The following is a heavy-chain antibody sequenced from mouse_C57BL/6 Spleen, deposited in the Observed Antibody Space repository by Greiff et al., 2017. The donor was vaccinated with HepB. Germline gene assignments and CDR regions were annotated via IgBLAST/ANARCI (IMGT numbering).Heavy chain of an antibody. CDR3: AKEVYYYGSSHWYFDV. Sequence: VQLQQSGPELVKPGASVKMSCKASGYTFTDYNMHWVKQSHGKSLEWIGYINPNNGGTSYNQKFKGKATLTVNKSSSTAYMELRSLTSEDSAVYYCAKEVYYYGSSHWYFDVWGTGTTVTVSS. CDR2: INPNNGGT. V-gene: IGHV1-22*01. J-gene: IGHJ1*03. D-gene: IGHD1-1*01. CDR1: GYTFTDYN.